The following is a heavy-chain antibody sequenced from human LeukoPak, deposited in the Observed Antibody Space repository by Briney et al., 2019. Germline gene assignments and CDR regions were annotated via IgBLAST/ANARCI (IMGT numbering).Heavy chain of an antibody. CDR2: ISSSSSYI. V-gene: IGHV3-21*01. Sequence: GGSLRLSCAASGFTFSSYWMHWVRQAPGKGLEWVSSISSSSSYIYYADSVKGRFTISRDNAKNSLYLQMNSLRAEDTAVYYCARAREKYYDILTGYYGGESDIWGQGTMVTVSS. D-gene: IGHD3-9*01. CDR3: ARAREKYYDILTGYYGGESDI. CDR1: GFTFSSYW. J-gene: IGHJ3*02.